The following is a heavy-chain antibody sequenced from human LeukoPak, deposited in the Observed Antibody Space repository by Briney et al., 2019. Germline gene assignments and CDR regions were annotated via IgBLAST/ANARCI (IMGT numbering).Heavy chain of an antibody. CDR3: ARDSLTITIFGVVASEIDY. D-gene: IGHD3-3*01. V-gene: IGHV3-30-3*01. CDR1: GFTSCSYA. J-gene: IGHJ4*02. Sequence: PGGSLRLSCADSGFTSCSYAMHWVRQAPGKGREGVAVISYGGSNKYYADSVRGRFTISRDNSKNTLDLQMNSRRAEDTAVYYCARDSLTITIFGVVASEIDYWGQGTLVTVSS. CDR2: ISYGGSNK.